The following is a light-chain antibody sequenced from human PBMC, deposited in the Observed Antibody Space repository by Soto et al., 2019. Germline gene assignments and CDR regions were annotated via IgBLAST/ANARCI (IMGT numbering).Light chain of an antibody. J-gene: IGKJ1*01. V-gene: IGKV1-39*01. CDR1: QSISTS. CDR3: QQSYSSPPT. Sequence: DMQMTQSPSTLSASVGDRVTITCRASQSISTSLAWYQQKPGKAPKLLIHDASSLESGVPSRFSGSRSGPDFTLTISSLQPEDFATYYCQQSYSSPPTFGQGTKVDIK. CDR2: DAS.